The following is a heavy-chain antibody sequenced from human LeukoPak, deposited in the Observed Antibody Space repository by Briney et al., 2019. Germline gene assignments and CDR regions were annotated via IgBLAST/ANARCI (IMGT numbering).Heavy chain of an antibody. J-gene: IGHJ4*02. D-gene: IGHD5-12*01. V-gene: IGHV4-59*01. CDR3: AKSNGYGLIDY. Sequence: PSETLSLTCSVSGGSISSYYWNWIRQPPGKGLEWIGYIYYSGRTSYNPSLKSRVTLSVDTSKNQFSLRLSSVTAADTAVYYCAKSNGYGLIDYWGQGTLVTVSS. CDR2: IYYSGRT. CDR1: GGSISSYY.